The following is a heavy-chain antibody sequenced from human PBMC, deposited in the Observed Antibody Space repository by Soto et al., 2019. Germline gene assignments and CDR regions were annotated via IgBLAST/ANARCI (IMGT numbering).Heavy chain of an antibody. V-gene: IGHV3-23*01. CDR3: ARSSPLMIAGLDV. D-gene: IGHD3-22*01. Sequence: EVQLMESGGGLVQPGGPLRLSCVGSEFTFRTYAMNWVRQAPGKGLEWVSSISGSGDSRFYADSVKGRFSISRDSLKNTVFLQLNSLRVDDTAVYFCARSSPLMIAGLDVWGQGTTVTVS. CDR1: EFTFRTYA. J-gene: IGHJ6*02. CDR2: ISGSGDSR.